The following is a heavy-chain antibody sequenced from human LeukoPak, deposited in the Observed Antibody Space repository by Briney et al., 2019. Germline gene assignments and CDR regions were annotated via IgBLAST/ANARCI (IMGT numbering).Heavy chain of an antibody. D-gene: IGHD3-10*01. Sequence: KASETLSLTCNVSGGSISSNDYYWGWIRQPPGKGLEWIGSIYHRGITHYTPSLKSRVTISVDTSKNQFSLKLSSVTAADTAVYYCAGRNYGSGMGGYYYYGMDVWGQGTTVTVSS. CDR3: AGRNYGSGMGGYYYYGMDV. CDR1: GGSISSNDYY. V-gene: IGHV4-39*07. CDR2: IYHRGIT. J-gene: IGHJ6*02.